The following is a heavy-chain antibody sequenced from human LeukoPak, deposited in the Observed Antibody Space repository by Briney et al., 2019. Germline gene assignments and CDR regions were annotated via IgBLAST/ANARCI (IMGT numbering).Heavy chain of an antibody. CDR2: IIPILGIA. CDR1: GGTFSSYA. J-gene: IGHJ4*02. CDR3: ARLSGASWSNFDY. D-gene: IGHD3-10*01. Sequence: SVKVSCKASGGTFSSYAISWVRQAPGQGLEWMGRIIPILGIANYAQKFQGRVTITADKSTSTAYMELSSLRSEDTAVYYCARLSGASWSNFDYWGQGTLVTVSS. V-gene: IGHV1-69*04.